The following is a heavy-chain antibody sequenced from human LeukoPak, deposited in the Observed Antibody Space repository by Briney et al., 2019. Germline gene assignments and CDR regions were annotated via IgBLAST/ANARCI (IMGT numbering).Heavy chain of an antibody. V-gene: IGHV3-21*01. J-gene: IGHJ4*02. D-gene: IGHD5-18*01. CDR1: GFTFSSYS. Sequence: GGSLRLSCAASGFTFSSYSMNWVRQAPGKGLEWVSSISSSSSYIYYADSVKGRFTISRDNAKSSLYLQMNSLRAEDTAVYYCARELPGYGPDYWGQGTLVTVSS. CDR3: ARELPGYGPDY. CDR2: ISSSSSYI.